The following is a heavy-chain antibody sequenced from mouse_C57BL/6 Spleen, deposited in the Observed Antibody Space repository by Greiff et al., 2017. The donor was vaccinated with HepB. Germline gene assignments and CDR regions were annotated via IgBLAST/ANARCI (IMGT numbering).Heavy chain of an antibody. CDR1: GYTFTSYW. CDR2: IYPSDSET. D-gene: IGHD2-2*01. Sequence: QVQLKQPGAELVRPGSSVKLSCKASGYTFTSYWMDWVKQRPGQGLEWIGNIYPSDSETHYNQKFKDKATLTVDKSSSTAYMQLSSLTSEDSAVYYCARSTMVTRIWFAYWGQGTLVTGSA. V-gene: IGHV1-61*01. J-gene: IGHJ3*01. CDR3: ARSTMVTRIWFAY.